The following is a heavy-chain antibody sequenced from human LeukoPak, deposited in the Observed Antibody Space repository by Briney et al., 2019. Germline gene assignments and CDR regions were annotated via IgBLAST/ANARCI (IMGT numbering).Heavy chain of an antibody. CDR3: ARGGYCSGGGCSIPFDY. Sequence: SETLSLTCTISGDPINSYHWSWLRQPPGSKLEWIGYFYYSGVTNYNPSLKSRVTMSLDTSKKQFSLKLNSVTAADTAVYYCARGGYCSGGGCSIPFDYWGQGTLVTVSS. D-gene: IGHD2-15*01. CDR2: FYYSGVT. V-gene: IGHV4-59*01. CDR1: GDPINSYH. J-gene: IGHJ4*02.